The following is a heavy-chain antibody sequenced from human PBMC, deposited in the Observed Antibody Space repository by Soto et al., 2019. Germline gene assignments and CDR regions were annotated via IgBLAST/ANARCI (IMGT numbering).Heavy chain of an antibody. CDR1: GYTFTSYY. CDR3: ARDHAGITGTPHYFDY. J-gene: IGHJ4*02. V-gene: IGHV1-46*03. D-gene: IGHD1-20*01. Sequence: ASVKVSCKASGYTFTSYYMHWVRQAPGQGLEWMGIINPSGGSTSYAQKFQGRVTMTRDTSTSTVYMELSSLRSEDTAVYYCARDHAGITGTPHYFDYWGQGTLVTAPQ. CDR2: INPSGGST.